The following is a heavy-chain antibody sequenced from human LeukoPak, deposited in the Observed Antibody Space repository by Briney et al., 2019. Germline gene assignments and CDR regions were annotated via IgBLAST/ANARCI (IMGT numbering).Heavy chain of an antibody. Sequence: GDSLEISCKGSGYSFTSYWIGWVRQMPGKGLEWMGIIYPGDSDTRYRPSFQGQVTISADKSINTAYLQWSSLQASDTAMYYCARRGGGNYYFAFDIWGQGTMVTVSS. CDR3: ARRGGGNYYFAFDI. D-gene: IGHD1-26*01. J-gene: IGHJ3*02. CDR2: IYPGDSDT. V-gene: IGHV5-51*01. CDR1: GYSFTSYW.